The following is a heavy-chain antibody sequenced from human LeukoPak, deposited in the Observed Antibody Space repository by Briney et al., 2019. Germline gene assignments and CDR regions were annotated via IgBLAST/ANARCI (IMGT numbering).Heavy chain of an antibody. D-gene: IGHD6-13*01. V-gene: IGHV3-64*01. Sequence: GGSLRLSCAASGFTFSSYAMHWVRQAPGKGLEYVSAISSNGGSTYYANSVKGRFTISRDNSKNTLYLQMGNLRAEDMAVYYCARVGYTSYYYYGMDVWGQGTTVTVSS. CDR1: GFTFSSYA. CDR3: ARVGYTSYYYYGMDV. CDR2: ISSNGGST. J-gene: IGHJ6*02.